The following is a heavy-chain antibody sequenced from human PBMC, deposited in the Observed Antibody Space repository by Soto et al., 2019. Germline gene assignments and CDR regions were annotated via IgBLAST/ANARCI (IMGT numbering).Heavy chain of an antibody. CDR1: GYTFTSYY. J-gene: IGHJ3*02. Sequence: ASVKVSCKASGYTFTSYYMHWVRQPPGQGLEWMGIINPSGGSTSDAQKFQGRVTMTRDTSTSTVYMELSSLRSEDTAVYYCARAPSIAAAGTADAFDIWGQGTMVTVSS. CDR2: INPSGGST. CDR3: ARAPSIAAAGTADAFDI. V-gene: IGHV1-46*01. D-gene: IGHD6-13*01.